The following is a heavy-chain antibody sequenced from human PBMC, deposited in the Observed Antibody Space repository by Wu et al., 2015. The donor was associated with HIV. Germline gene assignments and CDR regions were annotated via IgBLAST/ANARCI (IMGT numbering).Heavy chain of an antibody. CDR2: INPNSGGS. CDR3: TKDYGIVGSTLPEYFQH. V-gene: IGHV1-2*02. CDR1: GYSFTGNY. D-gene: IGHD1-26*01. Sequence: QVQLLQSGAEVKNPGASVKVSCRASGYSFTGNYIHWVRQAPGQGLEWMGWINPNSGGSRSPQKFQGRVTMTRDTSVNTAYLELTRLQFDDTAIYYCTKDYGIVGSTLPEYFQHWARAPWSPSPQ. J-gene: IGHJ1*01.